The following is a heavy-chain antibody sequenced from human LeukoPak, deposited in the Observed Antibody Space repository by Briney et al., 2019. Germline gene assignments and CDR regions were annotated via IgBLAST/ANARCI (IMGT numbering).Heavy chain of an antibody. CDR1: GLSISDNY. CDR2: ILSGGNI. Sequence: PGGSLRLSCAASGLSISDNYMSWVRQAPGKGLEWVSIILSGGNIYYADSVKGRFTISRDNSKNTLYLQMNSLRAEDTAVYYCARDRGYAMDVWGQGTTVTVSS. CDR3: ARDRGYAMDV. V-gene: IGHV3-53*01. J-gene: IGHJ6*02. D-gene: IGHD1-1*01.